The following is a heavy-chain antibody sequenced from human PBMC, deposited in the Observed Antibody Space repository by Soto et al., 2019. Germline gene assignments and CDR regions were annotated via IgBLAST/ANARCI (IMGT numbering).Heavy chain of an antibody. J-gene: IGHJ4*02. CDR3: AKDMAPFGGNSAPDY. D-gene: IGHD2-21*02. CDR1: GFTFSSYG. CDR2: ISYDGSNK. Sequence: GGSLRLSCAASGFTFSSYGMHWVRQAPGKGLEWVAVISYDGSNKYYADSVKGRFTISRDNSKNTLYLQMNSLRAEDTAVYYCAKDMAPFGGNSAPDYWGQGTLVTVSS. V-gene: IGHV3-30*18.